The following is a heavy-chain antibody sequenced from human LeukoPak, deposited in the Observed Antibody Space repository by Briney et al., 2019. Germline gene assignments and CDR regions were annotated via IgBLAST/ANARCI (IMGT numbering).Heavy chain of an antibody. CDR1: GGSFSGYY. CDR2: INHSGST. Sequence: PSETLSLTCAVYGGSFSGYYWSWIRQPPGKGLEWIGEINHSGSTNYNPSLKSRVTISVDTSKNQFSLKLSSVTAADTAMYYCARGARYSSGRFDYWGQGTLVTVSS. J-gene: IGHJ4*02. D-gene: IGHD6-19*01. V-gene: IGHV4-34*01. CDR3: ARGARYSSGRFDY.